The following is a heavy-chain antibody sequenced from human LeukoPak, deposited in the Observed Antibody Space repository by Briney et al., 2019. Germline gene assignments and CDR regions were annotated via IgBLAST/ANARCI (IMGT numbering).Heavy chain of an antibody. D-gene: IGHD3-3*01. J-gene: IGHJ4*02. CDR2: IYYSGST. V-gene: IGHV4-39*01. Sequence: SETLSLTCTVSGGSISSSSYYWGWIRQPPGKGREWIGSIYYSGSTYYNPSLKSRVTISVDTSKNQFSLKLSSVTAADTAVYSCARRHYDFWSGGEGIDYWGQGTLVTVSS. CDR1: GGSISSSSYY. CDR3: ARRHYDFWSGGEGIDY.